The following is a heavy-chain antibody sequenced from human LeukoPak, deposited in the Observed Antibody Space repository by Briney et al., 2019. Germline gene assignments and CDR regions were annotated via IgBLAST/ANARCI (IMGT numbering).Heavy chain of an antibody. CDR1: GWSFSGYY. Sequence: SETLSLTCAVYGWSFSGYYWSWIRQPPGKGLEWIGEINHSGSTNYNPSLKSRVTISVDTSKNQFSLKLSSVTAADTAVYYCARPRGIAAAGTLYYWGQGTLVTVSS. J-gene: IGHJ4*02. D-gene: IGHD6-13*01. CDR2: INHSGST. CDR3: ARPRGIAAAGTLYY. V-gene: IGHV4-34*01.